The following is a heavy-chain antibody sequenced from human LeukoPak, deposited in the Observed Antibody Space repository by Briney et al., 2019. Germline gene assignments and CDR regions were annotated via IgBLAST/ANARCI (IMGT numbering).Heavy chain of an antibody. V-gene: IGHV1-46*01. J-gene: IGHJ6*03. CDR2: INPSGGST. D-gene: IGHD3-9*01. Sequence: ASVKVSCKASGYTFTSYYMHWVRQAPGQGLEWMGIINPSGGSTSYAQKFQGRVTMTRDMSTSTVCMELSSLRSEDTAVYYCARDPNTYYDILTGYYYYYYMDVWGKGTTVTVSS. CDR1: GYTFTSYY. CDR3: ARDPNTYYDILTGYYYYYYMDV.